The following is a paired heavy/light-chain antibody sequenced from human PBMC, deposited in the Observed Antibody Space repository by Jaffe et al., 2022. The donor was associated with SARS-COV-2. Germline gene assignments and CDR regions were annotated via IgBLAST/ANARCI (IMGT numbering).Heavy chain of an antibody. V-gene: IGHV3-7*03. J-gene: IGHJ4*02. CDR2: IEEDGSEK. CDR1: GFNFGTYW. CDR3: ARDTGWSEY. Sequence: EVQLVESGGGLVQPGGSLRLSCAASGFNFGTYWMSWVRQAPGKGLEWVANIEEDGSEKYYVDSVKGRFTISRDNAKNSVYLQMNSLRVEDTAVYYCARDTGWSEYWGQGTLVTVSS. D-gene: IGHD6-19*01.
Light chain of an antibody. CDR2: SAS. CDR3: QKYNSAPRT. CDR1: QGIGSH. J-gene: IGKJ1*01. V-gene: IGKV1-27*01. Sequence: DIQMTQSPSSLAASVGDRVTMTCRASQGIGSHLAWYQQKPGKLPKVLIYSASTLQSGVPSRFSGSGSGTDFTLTISSLQPEDVATYYCQKYNSAPRTFGQGTKVEIK.